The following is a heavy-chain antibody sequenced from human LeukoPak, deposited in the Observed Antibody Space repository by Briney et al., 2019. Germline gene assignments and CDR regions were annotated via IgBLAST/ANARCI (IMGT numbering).Heavy chain of an antibody. D-gene: IGHD3-22*01. CDR1: GGSISSYY. Sequence: PSETLSLTCTVSGGSISSYYWSWIRQPPGKGLEWIGYIYYSGSPNYNPSLKSRVTISVDTSKNQFSLKLSSVTAADTAVYYCARAYYYDSSGWFDYWGQGTLVTVSS. V-gene: IGHV4-59*08. J-gene: IGHJ4*02. CDR2: IYYSGSP. CDR3: ARAYYYDSSGWFDY.